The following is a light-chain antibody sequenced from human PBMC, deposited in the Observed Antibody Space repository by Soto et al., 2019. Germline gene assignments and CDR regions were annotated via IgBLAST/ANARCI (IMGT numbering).Light chain of an antibody. CDR2: EVR. CDR1: SSDIGGYEY. J-gene: IGLJ3*02. Sequence: QSALSQPASVSGSPGQSITISCTGTSSDIGGYEYVSWFQQHPGKAPKLLIYEVRNRPSGVSDRFSASKSGNTASLTISGVQAEDEADYYCSSYATSSTLLFGGGTKLTVL. V-gene: IGLV2-14*01. CDR3: SSYATSSTLL.